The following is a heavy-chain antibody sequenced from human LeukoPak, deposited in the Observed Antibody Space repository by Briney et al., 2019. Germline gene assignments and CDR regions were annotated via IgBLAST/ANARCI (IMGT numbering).Heavy chain of an antibody. CDR3: ARAVRVRGVSDAFDI. D-gene: IGHD3-10*01. Sequence: SETLSLTCAVSGGSISSGGYSWSWIRQPPGKGLEWIGYIYHSGSTYYNPSLKSRVTISVDRSKNQFSLKLSSVTAADTAVYYCARAVRVRGVSDAFDIWGQGTMVTVSS. V-gene: IGHV4-30-2*01. J-gene: IGHJ3*02. CDR1: GGSISSGGYS. CDR2: IYHSGST.